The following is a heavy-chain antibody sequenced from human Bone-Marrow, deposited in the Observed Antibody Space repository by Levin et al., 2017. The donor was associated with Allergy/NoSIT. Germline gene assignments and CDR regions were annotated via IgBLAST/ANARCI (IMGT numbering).Heavy chain of an antibody. CDR1: GFIFDTYG. V-gene: IGHV3-30*18. D-gene: IGHD3/OR15-3a*01. Sequence: GGSLRLSCAASGFIFDTYGMHWVRQAPDRGLEWVAAISFDGSNKYYADSVKGRFTISRDNSKNTVYLQMNSLRAEETSVYYCVKDFGRKDLQQLITYGMDVWGQGTRVTVTS. J-gene: IGHJ6*02. CDR2: ISFDGSNK. CDR3: VKDFGRKDLQQLITYGMDV.